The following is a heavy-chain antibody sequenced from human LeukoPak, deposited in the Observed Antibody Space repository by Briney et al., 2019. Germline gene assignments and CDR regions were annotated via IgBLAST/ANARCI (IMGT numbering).Heavy chain of an antibody. CDR3: ARRRYYDGSGYLE. J-gene: IGHJ1*01. D-gene: IGHD3-22*01. CDR1: GDSISRSDSY. Sequence: SETLSLTCSVSGDSISRSDSYWDWIRQPPGKGLEWIGTLYTGRNYYSPSLKSRVTMSVDTSNHQFSLNLRSVTAADTEVYYCARRRYYDGSGYLEWGQGTLLSVS. CDR2: LYTGRN. V-gene: IGHV4-39*01.